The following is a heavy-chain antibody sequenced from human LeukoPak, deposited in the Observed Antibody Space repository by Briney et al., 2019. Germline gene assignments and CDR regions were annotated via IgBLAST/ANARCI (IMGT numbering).Heavy chain of an antibody. D-gene: IGHD5-18*01. J-gene: IGHJ4*02. CDR2: IFGSGGSP. V-gene: IGHV3-23*01. CDR1: GFTFGSFA. CDR3: GKTTAGYSSGQKPAWPVDY. Sequence: GGSLRLSCEASGFTFGSFAVHWVRQAPGKGLDWIAGIFGSGGSPHYADSVEGRFTISRDNSKNTVYLQINSLRAEDTAVYYCGKTTAGYSSGQKPAWPVDYWGQGTLVTVSS.